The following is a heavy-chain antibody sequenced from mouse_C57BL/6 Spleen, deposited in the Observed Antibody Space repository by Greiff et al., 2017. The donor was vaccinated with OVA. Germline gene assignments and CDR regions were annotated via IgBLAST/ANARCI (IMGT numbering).Heavy chain of an antibody. V-gene: IGHV2-2*01. D-gene: IGHD2-4*01. Sequence: VKLMESGPGLVQPSQSLSITCTVSGFSLTSYGVHWVRQSPGKGLEWLGVIWSGGSTDYNAAFISRLSISKDNSKSQVFFKMNSLQADDTAIYYCARKYGDYDGGYFDYWGQGTTLTVSS. CDR2: IWSGGST. CDR3: ARKYGDYDGGYFDY. J-gene: IGHJ2*01. CDR1: GFSLTSYG.